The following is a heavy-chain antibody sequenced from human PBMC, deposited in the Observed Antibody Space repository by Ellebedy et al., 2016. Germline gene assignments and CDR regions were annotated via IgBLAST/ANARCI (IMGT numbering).Heavy chain of an antibody. V-gene: IGHV3-9*01. CDR1: GFTFDDYA. D-gene: IGHD7-27*01. CDR3: ARGGPGARAFDI. CDR2: ISWNSGSI. Sequence: GRSLRLSXAASGFTFDDYAMHWVRQAPGKGLEWVSGISWNSGSIGYADSVKGRFTISRDNAKNSLYLQMNSLRAEDTALYYCARGGPGARAFDIWGQGTMVTVSS. J-gene: IGHJ3*02.